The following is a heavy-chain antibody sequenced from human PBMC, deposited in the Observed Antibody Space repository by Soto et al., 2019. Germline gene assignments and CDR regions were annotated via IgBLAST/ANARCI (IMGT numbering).Heavy chain of an antibody. V-gene: IGHV6-1*01. Sequence: SQTLSLTWAICWDSVSNNGATWNGIRQSPSRGLEWLGRAYYRSRWRYDYATSVRGRITINPDTSKNQCYLQLNSVTPEGTAVYYCARDPAHFTSGFDSCGQGNPVAFSS. J-gene: IGHJ4*02. CDR2: AYYRSRWRY. CDR1: WDSVSNNGAT. CDR3: ARDPAHFTSGFDS. D-gene: IGHD2-15*01.